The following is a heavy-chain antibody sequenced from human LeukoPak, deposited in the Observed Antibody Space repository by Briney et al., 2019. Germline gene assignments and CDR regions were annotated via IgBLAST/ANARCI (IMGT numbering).Heavy chain of an antibody. CDR3: ARAKTSWFDP. CDR2: IYYSGST. CDR1: GGSISSYY. Sequence: SSETLSLTCTVSGGSISSYYWSWIRQPPGKGLEWIGYIYYSGSTNYNPSLKSRVTISVDTSKNQFSPKLSSVTAADTAVYYCARAKTSWFDPWGQGTLVTVSS. V-gene: IGHV4-59*01. J-gene: IGHJ5*02.